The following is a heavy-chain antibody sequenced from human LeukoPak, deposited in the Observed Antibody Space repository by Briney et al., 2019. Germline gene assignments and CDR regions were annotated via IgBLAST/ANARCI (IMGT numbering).Heavy chain of an antibody. V-gene: IGHV4-39*07. Sequence: SETLSLTCTVSGGSISSYYWGWIRQPPGKGLEWIGSIYYSGSTYYNPSLKSRVTISVDTSKNQFSLKLSSVTAADTAVYYCARAITMVRGVIISGFDYWGQGTLVTVSS. CDR3: ARAITMVRGVIISGFDY. CDR2: IYYSGST. D-gene: IGHD3-10*01. J-gene: IGHJ4*02. CDR1: GGSISSYY.